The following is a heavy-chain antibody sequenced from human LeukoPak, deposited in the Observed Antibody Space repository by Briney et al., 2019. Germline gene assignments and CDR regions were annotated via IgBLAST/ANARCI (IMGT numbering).Heavy chain of an antibody. CDR1: GYTFTSYG. V-gene: IGHV1-18*01. J-gene: IGHJ4*02. Sequence: GASVTVSCTAPGYTFTSYGISWVRQAPGQGLEWMGWISAYNGNTNSAQKFQGRVTLTTDTSTSTAYMELRRLRSDDTAVYHCARDRVSYSSSSVLGYWGQGTLVTVSS. CDR2: ISAYNGNT. CDR3: ARDRVSYSSSSVLGY. D-gene: IGHD6-6*01.